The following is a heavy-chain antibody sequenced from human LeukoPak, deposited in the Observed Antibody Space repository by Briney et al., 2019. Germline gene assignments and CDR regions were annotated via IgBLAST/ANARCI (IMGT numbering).Heavy chain of an antibody. CDR2: ITNTPNYI. CDR3: WRDSPYDTSI. V-gene: IGHV3-21*01. CDR1: GFILNTDT. D-gene: IGHD3-16*01. Sequence: GGSLRLSCAASGFILNTDTITWVRQAPGKGLEWVSSITNTPNYIYYADSVKGRFTISRDNANNSLYLQMDSLRAEDTAVYYCWRDSPYDTSIWGQGTLVTVSS. J-gene: IGHJ4*02.